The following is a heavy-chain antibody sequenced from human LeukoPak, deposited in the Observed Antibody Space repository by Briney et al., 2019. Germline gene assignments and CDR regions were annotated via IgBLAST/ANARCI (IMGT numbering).Heavy chain of an antibody. CDR3: ARVHDYGDYDPDY. CDR2: MNPKSGKT. J-gene: IGHJ4*02. D-gene: IGHD4-17*01. CDR1: GDTFTNYE. Sequence: ASVTVSCKASGDTFTNYEINWVRQAPGQGLEWMGWMNPKSGKTGYVQTFQGRVTMTRNTSITTAYMELSSLRPEDTAVYFCARVHDYGDYDPDYWGQGTLVTVSS. V-gene: IGHV1-8*01.